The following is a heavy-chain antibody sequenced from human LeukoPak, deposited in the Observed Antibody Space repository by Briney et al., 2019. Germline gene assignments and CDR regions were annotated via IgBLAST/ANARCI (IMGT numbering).Heavy chain of an antibody. J-gene: IGHJ3*02. CDR2: INRDGSST. D-gene: IGHD1-26*01. CDR1: GFTFSSYW. CDR3: AKGSGSYHNDAFDI. V-gene: IGHV3-74*01. Sequence: GGSLRLSCAASGFTFSSYWMHWVRQAPGKGLVWVSRINRDGSSTSYADSVKGRFTIPRDNAKNTLYLQMNSLRAEDTALYYCAKGSGSYHNDAFDIWGQGTMVTVSS.